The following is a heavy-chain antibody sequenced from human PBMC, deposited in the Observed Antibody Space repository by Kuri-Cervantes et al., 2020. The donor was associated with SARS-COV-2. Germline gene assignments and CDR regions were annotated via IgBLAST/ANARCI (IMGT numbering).Heavy chain of an antibody. CDR3: ARRRSGFDY. D-gene: IGHD3-10*01. Sequence: LSLTCAASGFTFDDYATHWVRQAPGKGLEWVSGISWNSGSIGYADSVKGRFTISRDNAKNSLYLQMNSLRAEDTAVYYCARRRSGFDYWGQGTLVTVSS. V-gene: IGHV3-9*01. J-gene: IGHJ4*02. CDR2: ISWNSGSI. CDR1: GFTFDDYA.